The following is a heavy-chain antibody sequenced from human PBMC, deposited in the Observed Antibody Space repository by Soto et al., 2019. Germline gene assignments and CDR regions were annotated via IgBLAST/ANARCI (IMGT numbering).Heavy chain of an antibody. CDR1: GLTFSNAW. CDR2: IKPDGSEV. CDR3: ARESLLKSIPIYRYFYYAMDV. D-gene: IGHD2-2*02. V-gene: IGHV3-7*03. Sequence: GGSLRLSCAASGLTFSNAWMSWVRQAPGKGLEWVANIKPDGSEVYYADSMKGRFTISRDNARNSLYLQMSSLRAEDTAVYYCARESLLKSIPIYRYFYYAMDVWGQGTTVTVSS. J-gene: IGHJ6*01.